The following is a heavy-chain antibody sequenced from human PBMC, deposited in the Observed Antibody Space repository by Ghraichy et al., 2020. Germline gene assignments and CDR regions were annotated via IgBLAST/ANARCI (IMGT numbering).Heavy chain of an antibody. CDR1: VFPFSNYV. V-gene: IGHV3-64*01. D-gene: IGHD1-26*01. Sequence: GGSLRLSCAASVFPFSNYVIHWVRQAPGKGLEYVSAISGNGGSTYYANSVKGRFTISRDNSKNTLYLQMGSLRAEDMAVYYCARGVGADNYFDYWGQGTLVTVSS. J-gene: IGHJ4*02. CDR3: ARGVGADNYFDY. CDR2: ISGNGGST.